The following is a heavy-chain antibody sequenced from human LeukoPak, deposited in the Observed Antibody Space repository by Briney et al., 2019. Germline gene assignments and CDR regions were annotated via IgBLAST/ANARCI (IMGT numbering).Heavy chain of an antibody. CDR3: ASVLYCGADCYSGRYFFDY. Sequence: ASETVSCKASGYTFTSYDMHWVRQAPGQGLEWMGIINPIGDSTSYAQKFQGRVTMTRDTSTSTVYMELSSLRSEDTAVYYCASVLYCGADCYSGRYFFDYWGREPWSPRPQ. CDR2: INPIGDST. CDR1: GYTFTSYD. V-gene: IGHV1-46*01. D-gene: IGHD2-21*02. J-gene: IGHJ4*02.